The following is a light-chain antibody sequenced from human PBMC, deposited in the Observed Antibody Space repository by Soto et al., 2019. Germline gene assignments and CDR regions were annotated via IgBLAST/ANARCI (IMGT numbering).Light chain of an antibody. CDR2: GNS. CDR3: QSYDSSLRGFV. CDR1: SSNIGAGYD. J-gene: IGLJ3*02. Sequence: QSVLTQPPSVAWATGQRVTISCTGSSSNIGAGYDVHWYQQLPGTAPKLLIYGNSNRPSGVPDRFSGSKSGTSASLAITGLQAEDEADYYFQSYDSSLRGFVFGGGNTLTVL. V-gene: IGLV1-40*01.